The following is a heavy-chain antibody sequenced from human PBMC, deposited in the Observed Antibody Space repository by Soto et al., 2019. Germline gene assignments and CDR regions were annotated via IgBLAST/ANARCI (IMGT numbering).Heavy chain of an antibody. J-gene: IGHJ4*02. Sequence: PSETLSLTCTVSGGSISSSSYYWGWIRQPPGKGLEWIGSIYYSGSTYYNPSLKSRVTISVDTSKNQFSLKLSSVTAADTAVYYCARGPPLGLWGQGTLVTVSS. CDR3: ARGPPLGL. CDR1: GGSISSSSYY. V-gene: IGHV4-39*07. D-gene: IGHD1-26*01. CDR2: IYYSGST.